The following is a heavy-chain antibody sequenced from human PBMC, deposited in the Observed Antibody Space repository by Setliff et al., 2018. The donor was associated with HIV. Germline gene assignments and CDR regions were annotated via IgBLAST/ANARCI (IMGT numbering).Heavy chain of an antibody. D-gene: IGHD6-6*01. J-gene: IGHJ6*02. CDR1: GDSFSSNTNH. CDR3: ARDRGSSSDYYYYGMDV. CDR2: IFHSGTT. V-gene: IGHV4-39*07. Sequence: SSETLSLTCTVSGDSFSSNTNHWGWIRQPPGKGLEWIGNIFHSGTTYYNPSLKSRVTIAIDTSKDQFSLKLRSVTAADTAVYYCARDRGSSSDYYYYGMDVWGQGTTVTVSS.